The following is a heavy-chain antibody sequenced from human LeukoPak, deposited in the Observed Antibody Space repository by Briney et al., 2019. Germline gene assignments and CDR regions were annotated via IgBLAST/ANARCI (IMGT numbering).Heavy chain of an antibody. J-gene: IGHJ5*02. D-gene: IGHD6-13*01. Sequence: SGPTLVKPTQTLTLTCTFSGFPLSTRGVGVGWIRQPPGKPLEWLALIYWDDDKRYSPSLKSRLTITKDTSKNQVVLTMTNMDPVDAATYYCAHSGAAAGYNWFDPWGQGTLVTVSS. V-gene: IGHV2-5*02. CDR2: IYWDDDK. CDR3: AHSGAAAGYNWFDP. CDR1: GFPLSTRGVG.